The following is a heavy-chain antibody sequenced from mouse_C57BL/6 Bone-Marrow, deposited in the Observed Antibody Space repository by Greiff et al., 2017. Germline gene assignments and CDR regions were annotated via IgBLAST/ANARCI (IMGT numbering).Heavy chain of an antibody. Sequence: VQLQQPGPELVKPGASVKISCKASGYSFTDYNMNWVKQSNGKSLEWIGVINPNYGTTSYNQKFKGKATLTVDQSSSTAYMQLNSLTSEDSAVYDFERFPNECYHDPDGFAYWGQGTLVTVSA. CDR2: INPNYGTT. J-gene: IGHJ3*01. CDR1: GYSFTDYN. D-gene: IGHD2-12*01. CDR3: ERFPNECYHDPDGFAY. V-gene: IGHV1-39*01.